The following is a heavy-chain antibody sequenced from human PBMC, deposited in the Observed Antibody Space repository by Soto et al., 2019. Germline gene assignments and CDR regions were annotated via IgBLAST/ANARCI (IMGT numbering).Heavy chain of an antibody. Sequence: QVQLVESGGGLVKPGGSLRLSCAASGFTFSDYYMSWIRQAPGKGLEWVSYISSSSSYTNYAYSVRGRFTISRDNPKNSLHLQMNSLRAEDTAVYYCARDPDDYGDPDYWGQGTLVTVSS. CDR2: ISSSSSYT. CDR3: ARDPDDYGDPDY. D-gene: IGHD4-17*01. J-gene: IGHJ4*02. CDR1: GFTFSDYY. V-gene: IGHV3-11*06.